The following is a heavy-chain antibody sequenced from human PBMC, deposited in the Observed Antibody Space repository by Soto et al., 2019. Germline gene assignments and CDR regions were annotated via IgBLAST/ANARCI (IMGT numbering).Heavy chain of an antibody. CDR2: ISAYNGNT. CDR3: AIDVAAAGINWFDP. V-gene: IGHV1-18*01. Sequence: APVKVSCKASGYTFTSYGISLVRQAPGQELEWMGWISAYNGNTNYAQKLQGRVTMTTDTSTSTAYMELRSLRSDDTAVYYCAIDVAAAGINWFDPWGQGTLVTVSS. CDR1: GYTFTSYG. D-gene: IGHD6-13*01. J-gene: IGHJ5*02.